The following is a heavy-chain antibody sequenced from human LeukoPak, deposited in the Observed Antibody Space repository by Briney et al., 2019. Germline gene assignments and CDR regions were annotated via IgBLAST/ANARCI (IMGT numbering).Heavy chain of an antibody. J-gene: IGHJ4*02. V-gene: IGHV6-1*01. CDR1: GDSVSSNSAA. D-gene: IGHD6-13*01. CDR2: TYYRSKWYN. Sequence: SQTLSLTCAISGDSVSSNSAAWNWIRQSPSRGLEWLGRTYYRSKWYNDYAVSVKSRITINPDPSKNQFSLQLNSVTPEDTAVYYCAKSIAAAGTRVFDYWGQGTLVTVSS. CDR3: AKSIAAAGTRVFDY.